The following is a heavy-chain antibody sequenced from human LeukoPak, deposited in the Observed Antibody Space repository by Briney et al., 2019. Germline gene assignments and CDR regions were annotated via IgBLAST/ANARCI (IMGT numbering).Heavy chain of an antibody. CDR2: TYYRSKWYN. V-gene: IGHV6-1*01. J-gene: IGHJ6*02. Sequence: SQTLSLTCAISGDSVSSNSAAWNWIGQSPSRGLEWLGRTYYRSKWYNDYAVSVKSRITINPDTSKNQFSLQLNSVTPEDTAVYYCAATFCGGDCSPGYYYGMDVWGQGTTVTVSS. D-gene: IGHD2-21*02. CDR1: GDSVSSNSAA. CDR3: AATFCGGDCSPGYYYGMDV.